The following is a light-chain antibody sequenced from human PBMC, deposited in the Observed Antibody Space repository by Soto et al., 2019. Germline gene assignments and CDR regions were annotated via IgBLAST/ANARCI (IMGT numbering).Light chain of an antibody. V-gene: IGKV1-39*01. J-gene: IGKJ1*01. CDR3: QQTYSKLWT. Sequence: IQLTQSPSSLSASVGYTVSITCRASQTVSRYLNWYQQKSGTAPKLLIYAASTLHTGVPSRFSGRGSGTDFTLTINNLQREDFADYFCQQTYSKLWTFGQGTKVDI. CDR2: AAS. CDR1: QTVSRY.